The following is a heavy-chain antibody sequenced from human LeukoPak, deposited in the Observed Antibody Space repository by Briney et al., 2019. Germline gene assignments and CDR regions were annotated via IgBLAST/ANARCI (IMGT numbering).Heavy chain of an antibody. J-gene: IGHJ4*02. Sequence: GASAKVSCKASGGTFSSYAISWVRRAPGQGLEWMGRIIPILGIANYAQKFQGRVTITADKSTSTAYMELSSLRSEDTAVYYCARDWRGYSSGWYVGPDYWGQGTLVTVSS. CDR1: GGTFSSYA. V-gene: IGHV1-69*04. D-gene: IGHD6-19*01. CDR2: IIPILGIA. CDR3: ARDWRGYSSGWYVGPDY.